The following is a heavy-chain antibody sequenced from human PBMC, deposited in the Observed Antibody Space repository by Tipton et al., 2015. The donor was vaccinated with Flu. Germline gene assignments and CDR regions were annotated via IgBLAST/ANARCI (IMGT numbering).Heavy chain of an antibody. D-gene: IGHD3-3*01. CDR1: GGSIGSSNYY. V-gene: IGHV4-39*07. J-gene: IGHJ4*02. Sequence: TLSLTCTVSGGSIGSSNYYWGWIRQPPGKGLEWIGSIYYSGSTYYNPSLKSRVTISVDTSKNQFSLKLSSVTAADTAVYYCARDGAIFGVVTPFGYWGQGTLVTVSS. CDR3: ARDGAIFGVVTPFGY. CDR2: IYYSGST.